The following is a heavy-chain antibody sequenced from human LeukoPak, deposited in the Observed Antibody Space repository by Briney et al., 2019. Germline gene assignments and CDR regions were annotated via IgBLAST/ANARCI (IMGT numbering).Heavy chain of an antibody. CDR3: ARGRITRPTGAYTPFDY. CDR2: IIPIFGTA. Sequence: SVKVSCKASGGTFSSYAISWVRQAPGQGLEWMGGIIPIFGTANYAQKFQGRATITTDESTSTAYMELSSLRSEDTAVYYCARGRITRPTGAYTPFDYWGQGTLVTVSS. D-gene: IGHD1-26*01. CDR1: GGTFSSYA. J-gene: IGHJ4*02. V-gene: IGHV1-69*05.